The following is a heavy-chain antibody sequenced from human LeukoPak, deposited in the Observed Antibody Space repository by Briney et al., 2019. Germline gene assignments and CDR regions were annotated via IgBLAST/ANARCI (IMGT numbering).Heavy chain of an antibody. CDR3: ARDRAVRGVIITGPVY. V-gene: IGHV3-21*01. CDR2: ISSSSSYI. CDR1: GFTFSSYS. Sequence: GGSLRLSCAASGFTFSSYSMNWVRQAPGKGLDWVSSISSSSSYIYYADSVEGRFTISRDNAKNSLYLQMNSLRAEDTAVYYCARDRAVRGVIITGPVYWGQGTLVTVSS. J-gene: IGHJ4*02. D-gene: IGHD3-10*01.